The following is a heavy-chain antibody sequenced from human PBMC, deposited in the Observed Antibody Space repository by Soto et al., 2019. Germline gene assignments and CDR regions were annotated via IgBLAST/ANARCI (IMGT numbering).Heavy chain of an antibody. J-gene: IGHJ6*02. V-gene: IGHV4-34*01. CDR3: ARITAVAGGTMDV. D-gene: IGHD6-19*01. CDR2: INHSGST. CDR1: GGSFSGYY. Sequence: KPSETLSITCAVYGGSFSGYYWSWIRQPPGKGLEWIGEINHSGSTNYNPSLKSRVTISVDTSKNQFSLKLSSVTAADTAVYYCARITAVAGGTMDVWGQGTTVTVSS.